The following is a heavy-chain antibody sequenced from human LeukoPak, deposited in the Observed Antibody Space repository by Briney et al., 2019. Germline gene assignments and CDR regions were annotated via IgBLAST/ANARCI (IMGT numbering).Heavy chain of an antibody. CDR2: INPNSGGT. V-gene: IGHV1-2*02. Sequence: ASVKVTCKASGYTFTGYYMHWVRQAPGQGLEWMGWINPNSGGTNYAQKFQGRVTMTRDTSISTAYMELSRLRSDDTAVYYCARGARLHPMGSPVGYWGQGTLVTVSS. CDR1: GYTFTGYY. J-gene: IGHJ4*02. D-gene: IGHD4-11*01. CDR3: ARGARLHPMGSPVGY.